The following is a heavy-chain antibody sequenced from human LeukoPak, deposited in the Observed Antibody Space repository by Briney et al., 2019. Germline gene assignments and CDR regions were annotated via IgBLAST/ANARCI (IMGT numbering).Heavy chain of an antibody. Sequence: GGSLRLSCAAPGFTFSSYWMHWVRQAPGKGLVWVSRINTDGSSTRYADFVKGRFTISRDNAKKTLYLQMNSLRAEDTAVYYCARDGNYCSGGSCYDYWGQGTLVTVSS. CDR1: GFTFSSYW. V-gene: IGHV3-74*01. J-gene: IGHJ4*02. D-gene: IGHD2-15*01. CDR3: ARDGNYCSGGSCYDY. CDR2: INTDGSST.